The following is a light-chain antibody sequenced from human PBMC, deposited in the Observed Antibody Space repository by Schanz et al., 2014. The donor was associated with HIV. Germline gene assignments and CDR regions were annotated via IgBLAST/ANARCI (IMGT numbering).Light chain of an antibody. J-gene: IGKJ1*01. V-gene: IGKV3D-15*01. CDR1: HNIGSN. CDR2: GAA. CDR3: QQYGSSPWT. Sequence: EIVMTQSPATLSVSPGERATLSCRASHNIGSNLAWYQQKSGQAPRLLIHGAATRATDIPARFSGSGSGTDFTLTISRVEPEDYAVYYCQQYGSSPWTFGQGTRVDVK.